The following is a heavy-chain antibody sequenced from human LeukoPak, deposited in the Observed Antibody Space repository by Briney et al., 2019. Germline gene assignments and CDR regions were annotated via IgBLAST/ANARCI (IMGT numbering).Heavy chain of an antibody. Sequence: GGSLRLSCAASGFILRSYWMHWVRQAPGKGLVWVSRINSDGSSTSYADSVKGRFTISRDNAKNTLYLQMNSLRAEDTAVYYCARDRVGITGTRLGAFDIWGQGTMVTVSS. CDR2: INSDGSST. CDR3: ARDRVGITGTRLGAFDI. J-gene: IGHJ3*02. V-gene: IGHV3-74*01. D-gene: IGHD1-7*01. CDR1: GFILRSYW.